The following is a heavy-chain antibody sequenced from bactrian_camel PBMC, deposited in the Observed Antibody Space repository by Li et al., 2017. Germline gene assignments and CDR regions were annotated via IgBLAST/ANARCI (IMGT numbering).Heavy chain of an antibody. CDR1: GLVYPFWS. CDR3: AAGDLADRTVVRGCRDIRVGL. D-gene: IGHD2*01. Sequence: QLVESGGGSVQAGGSLTLSCAASGLVYPFWSMAWFRQAPGKEREGVARIDSRGTTEYVDSVKGRFTISRDNAKNTVYLQMSSLKSEDTALYYCAAGDLADRTVVRGCRDIRVGLWGQGTQVTVS. J-gene: IGHJ6*01. CDR2: IDSRGTT. V-gene: IGHV3S63*01.